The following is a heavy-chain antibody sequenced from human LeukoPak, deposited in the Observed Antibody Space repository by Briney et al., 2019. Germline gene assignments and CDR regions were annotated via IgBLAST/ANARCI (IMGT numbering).Heavy chain of an antibody. CDR1: PPSTTIYY. J-gene: IGHJ4*02. CDR2: THYSGNT. Sequence: PQTMSLTRTLYPPSTTIYYSSCDRHPQENWMEWKGYTHYSGNTDYNPTPKSRVTISGDTSKNQFSLKLSSVTAADTAVYYCAGGYSYGTEYDYWGQGTLVTVSS. CDR3: AGGYSYGTEYDY. D-gene: IGHD5-18*01. V-gene: IGHV4-59*01.